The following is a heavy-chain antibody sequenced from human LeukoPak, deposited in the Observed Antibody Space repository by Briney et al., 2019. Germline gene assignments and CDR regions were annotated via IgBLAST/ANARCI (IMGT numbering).Heavy chain of an antibody. V-gene: IGHV4-34*01. D-gene: IGHD3-10*01. CDR3: ARVPHYYFGYGYFDS. CDR1: SGSFSGYY. J-gene: IGHJ4*02. Sequence: PSETLSLTCVVYSGSFSGYYWSWIRQPPGKGLEWIGEIDQSGTTNYNPSLKSRVSISVDTSKKQFSLTLTSMTAADTAVYYCARVPHYYFGYGYFDSWGQGTLVTVSS. CDR2: IDQSGTT.